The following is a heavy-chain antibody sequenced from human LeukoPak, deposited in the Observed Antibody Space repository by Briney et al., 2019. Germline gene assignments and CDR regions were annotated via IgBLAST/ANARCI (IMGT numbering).Heavy chain of an antibody. J-gene: IGHJ4*02. CDR1: GFTFSSYA. CDR3: APNIVATVNFDY. D-gene: IGHD5-12*01. V-gene: IGHV3-23*01. Sequence: PGGSLRLSCAASGFTFSSYAMSWVRQAPGKGLEWVSAISGSGGGTYYADSVKGRFTISRDNSKNTLYLQMNSLRAEDTAVYYCAPNIVATVNFDYWGQGTLVTVSS. CDR2: ISGSGGGT.